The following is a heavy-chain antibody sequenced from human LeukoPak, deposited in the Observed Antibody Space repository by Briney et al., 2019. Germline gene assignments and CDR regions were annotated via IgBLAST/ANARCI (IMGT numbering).Heavy chain of an antibody. V-gene: IGHV4-30-4*08. J-gene: IGHJ4*02. CDR1: GGSISSGDYY. D-gene: IGHD2-2*01. Sequence: SETLSLTCTVSGGSISSGDYYWSWIRQPPGKGLEWIGYIYYSGSTYYNPSLKSRVTISVDTSKNQFSLELSSVTAADTAVYYCAGIVVIPAAPANYWGQGTLVTVSS. CDR3: AGIVVIPAAPANY. CDR2: IYYSGST.